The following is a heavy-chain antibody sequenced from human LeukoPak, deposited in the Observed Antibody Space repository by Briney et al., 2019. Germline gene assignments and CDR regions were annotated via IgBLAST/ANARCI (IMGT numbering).Heavy chain of an antibody. CDR3: AREGSSWYSHY. CDR1: GGSISSYY. J-gene: IGHJ4*02. D-gene: IGHD6-13*01. CDR2: IYYSGST. V-gene: IGHV4-59*12. Sequence: SETLSLTCTVSGGSISSYYWSWIRQPPGKGLEWIGYIYYSGSTNYNPSLKSRVTISVDTSKNQFSLKLSSVTAADTAVYYCAREGSSWYSHYWGQGTLVTVSS.